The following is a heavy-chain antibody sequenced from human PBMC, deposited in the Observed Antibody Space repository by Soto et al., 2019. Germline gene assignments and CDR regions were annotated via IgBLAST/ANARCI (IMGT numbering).Heavy chain of an antibody. V-gene: IGHV3-30*18. D-gene: IGHD3-16*01. Sequence: GGSLRLSCAASGFTFSSYGMHWVRQAPGKGLEWVAVISYDGSNKYYADSVKGRFTISRDNSKNTLYLQMNSLRAEDTAVYYCAKEKVYLGGDYTDYWGQGTLVTVSS. CDR1: GFTFSSYG. J-gene: IGHJ4*02. CDR3: AKEKVYLGGDYTDY. CDR2: ISYDGSNK.